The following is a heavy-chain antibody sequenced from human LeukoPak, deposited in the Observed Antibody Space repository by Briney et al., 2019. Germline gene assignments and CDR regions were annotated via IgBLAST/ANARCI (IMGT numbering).Heavy chain of an antibody. Sequence: ASVKVSCKASGFTFTAYHMHWVRQAPGQGLEWMGWINPNSGGTNYAQKFQGRVTMTRDTSISTAYMELSGLRSDDTAVYYCARDYSSSSWTKPNQRPDNWFDPWGQGTLVTVSS. V-gene: IGHV1-2*02. D-gene: IGHD6-13*01. CDR1: GFTFTAYH. CDR3: ARDYSSSSWTKPNQRPDNWFDP. J-gene: IGHJ5*02. CDR2: INPNSGGT.